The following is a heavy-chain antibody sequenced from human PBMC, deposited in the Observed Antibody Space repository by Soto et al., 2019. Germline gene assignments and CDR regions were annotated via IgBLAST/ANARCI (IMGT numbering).Heavy chain of an antibody. V-gene: IGHV1-69*13. CDR2: IIPIFGTA. CDR3: ARGRRYDILTGYASGVHYYGMDV. Sequence: GASVKVSCKASGGTFSSYAISWVRQAPGQGLEWMGGIIPIFGTANYAQKFQGRVTITADESTSTAYMELSGLRSEDTAVYYCARGRRYDILTGYASGVHYYGMDVWDQGTTVTVSS. CDR1: GGTFSSYA. D-gene: IGHD3-9*01. J-gene: IGHJ6*02.